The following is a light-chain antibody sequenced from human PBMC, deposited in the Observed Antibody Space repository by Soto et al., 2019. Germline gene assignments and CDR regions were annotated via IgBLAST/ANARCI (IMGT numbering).Light chain of an antibody. J-gene: IGKJ4*01. CDR2: RTS. CDR3: QQYNNWPRAT. CDR1: QTVRNN. V-gene: IGKV3-15*01. Sequence: EIVLRQSPGTLSLSPGERATLSCRASQTVRNNYLAWYQQKPGQAPRLLMFRTSSRATGFPARFSGSGSGTEFNLTISSLQSEDFGVYYCQQYNNWPRATFGGGTKVDIK.